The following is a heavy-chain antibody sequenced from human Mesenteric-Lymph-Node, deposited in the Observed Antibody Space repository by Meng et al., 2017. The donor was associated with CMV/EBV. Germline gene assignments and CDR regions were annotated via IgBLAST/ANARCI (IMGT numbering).Heavy chain of an antibody. D-gene: IGHD2/OR15-2a*01. CDR3: ARASPLLSGAFDI. Sequence: SETLSLTCTVSGGSISSYYWSWIRQHPGKGLEWIGYIYYSGSTNYNPSLKSRVTISVDTSKNQFSLKLSSVTAADTAVYYCARASPLLSGAFDIWGQGTMVTVSS. V-gene: IGHV4-59*01. CDR1: GGSISSYY. CDR2: IYYSGST. J-gene: IGHJ3*02.